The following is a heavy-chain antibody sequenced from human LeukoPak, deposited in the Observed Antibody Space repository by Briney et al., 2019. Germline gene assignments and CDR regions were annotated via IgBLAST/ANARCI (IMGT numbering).Heavy chain of an antibody. CDR2: ISYDGSTK. D-gene: IGHD3-10*01. CDR3: ASHYGSGSFNWLDP. V-gene: IGHV3-30*03. Sequence: GGSLRLSCAASGFTFSGYGMHWVRQAPGKGLEWMAVISYDGSTKYYANSVTGRFTIFRDNSKNTLYLQMNSLRAEDTAIYYCASHYGSGSFNWLDPWGQGTLVTVSS. J-gene: IGHJ5*02. CDR1: GFTFSGYG.